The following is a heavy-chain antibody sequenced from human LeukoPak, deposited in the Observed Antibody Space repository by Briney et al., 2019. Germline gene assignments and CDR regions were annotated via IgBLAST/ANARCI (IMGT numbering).Heavy chain of an antibody. CDR2: MYYTGST. CDR3: ARDRGSTGDFDF. CDR1: GGSISGHY. D-gene: IGHD2-8*02. Sequence: SETLSLTCTVSGGSISGHYWSWVRQPPGQGLGYIGYMYYTGSTNYNPSLNSRVAMSVDTSKNQFTLSLSSVTAADTAVYYCARDRGSTGDFDFWGQGTLVTVSS. V-gene: IGHV4-59*11. J-gene: IGHJ4*02.